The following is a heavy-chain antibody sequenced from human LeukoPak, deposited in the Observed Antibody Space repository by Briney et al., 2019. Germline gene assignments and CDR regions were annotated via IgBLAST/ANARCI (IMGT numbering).Heavy chain of an antibody. CDR3: AAIGQYYDILTGRYYFDY. CDR1: GFTFGSYG. CDR2: ISYDGSNK. D-gene: IGHD3-9*01. J-gene: IGHJ4*02. V-gene: IGHV3-30*03. Sequence: GRSRRLSCAASGFTFGSYGMHWVRQAPGKGLEWVAVISYDGSNKYYADSVKGRFTISRDNSKNTLYLQMNSLRAEDTAVYYCAAIGQYYDILTGRYYFDYWGQGTLVTVSS.